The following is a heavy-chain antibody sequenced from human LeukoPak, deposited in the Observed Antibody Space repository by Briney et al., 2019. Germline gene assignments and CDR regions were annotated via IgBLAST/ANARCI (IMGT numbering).Heavy chain of an antibody. V-gene: IGHV3-30*18. J-gene: IGHJ4*02. CDR1: GFTFSSYG. D-gene: IGHD5-18*01. Sequence: GRSLRLSCAASGFTFSSYGMHWVRQAPGKGLGWVAVISYDGSYKYYTDSVKGRFIISRDNSKNTLYLQMNSLRAEDTAVYYCAKGSGYSYGPWDYWGQGTLVTVSS. CDR2: ISYDGSYK. CDR3: AKGSGYSYGPWDY.